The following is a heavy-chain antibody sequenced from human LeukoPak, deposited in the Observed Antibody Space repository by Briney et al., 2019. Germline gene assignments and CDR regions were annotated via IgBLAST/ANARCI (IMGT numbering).Heavy chain of an antibody. V-gene: IGHV3-73*01. CDR2: IRDKANDYAT. CDR1: GFTFSGSV. D-gene: IGHD2-15*01. CDR3: ARVTPIRYYFDY. J-gene: IGHJ4*02. Sequence: GSLRLSCAASGFTFSGSVMHWVRQASGKGLEWVACIRDKANDYATTYAASVRGRFTISRDDSKNTLYLQMNSLRAEDTAVYYCARVTPIRYYFDYWGQGTLVTVSS.